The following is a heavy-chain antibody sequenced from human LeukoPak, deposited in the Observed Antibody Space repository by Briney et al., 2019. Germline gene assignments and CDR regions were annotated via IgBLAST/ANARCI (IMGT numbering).Heavy chain of an antibody. CDR2: IYYSGST. CDR1: GGSISSSSYY. CDR3: ARESSSWPLWYFDY. J-gene: IGHJ4*02. Sequence: SETLSLTCTVSGGSISSSSYYWGWIRQPPGKGLEWIGSIYYSGSTYYNPSLKSRVTISVDTSKNQFSLKLSSVTAADTAVYYCARESSSWPLWYFDYWGQGTLVTVSS. V-gene: IGHV4-39*07. D-gene: IGHD6-13*01.